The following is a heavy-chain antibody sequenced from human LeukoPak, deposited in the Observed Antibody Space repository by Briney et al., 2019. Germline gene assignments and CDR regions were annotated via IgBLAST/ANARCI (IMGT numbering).Heavy chain of an antibody. J-gene: IGHJ3*02. CDR3: ARSSSSGGGDSFDI. D-gene: IGHD2-21*01. Sequence: PGGSLRLSCAASGFTFDDYGMTWVRQAPGKGLEWVSSINWNGGSTGYADSVKGRFTIYRDNAKNSLFLQMNSLRAEDTAVYYCARSSSSGGGDSFDIWGQGTMVTVSS. CDR2: INWNGGST. CDR1: GFTFDDYG. V-gene: IGHV3-20*04.